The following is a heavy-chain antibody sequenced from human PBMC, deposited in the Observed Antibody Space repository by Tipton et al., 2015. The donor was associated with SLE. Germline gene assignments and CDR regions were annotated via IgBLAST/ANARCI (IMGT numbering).Heavy chain of an antibody. CDR2: IHHSGST. Sequence: TLSLTCTASDGSISSSSYYWSWIRQPPGKGLEWIGEIHHSGSTNYNPSLKSRVTISVGTSKNQFSLKLSSVTAADTAVYYRARHRAKLGIDAFDIWGQGTMVTVSS. V-gene: IGHV4-39*07. D-gene: IGHD7-27*01. CDR3: ARHRAKLGIDAFDI. CDR1: DGSISSSSYY. J-gene: IGHJ3*02.